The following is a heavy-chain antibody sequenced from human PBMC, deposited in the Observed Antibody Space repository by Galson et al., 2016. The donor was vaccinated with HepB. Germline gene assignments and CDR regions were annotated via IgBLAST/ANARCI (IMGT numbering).Heavy chain of an antibody. V-gene: IGHV1-2*04. D-gene: IGHD2-2*01. Sequence: SVKVSCKASGYSFSTFYIHWVRQAPGQGLEWMGLINPNTGGTKHAQKFQGWVILTRDTSISTASMELTSLRSNDTAVYYCALERWVVGVRKYDYGMDVWGQGTTVTVSS. CDR1: GYSFSTFY. CDR2: INPNTGGT. CDR3: ALERWVVGVRKYDYGMDV. J-gene: IGHJ6*02.